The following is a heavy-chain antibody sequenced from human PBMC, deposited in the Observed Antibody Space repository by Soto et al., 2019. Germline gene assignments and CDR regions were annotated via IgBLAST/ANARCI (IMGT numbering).Heavy chain of an antibody. CDR2: IRSKTHTYAT. CDR3: TRSGGSYSFGY. Sequence: EVQLVESGGGLVQPGESLKLSCAASGFTLSGSAVHWVRQASGKGLEWVGRIRSKTHTYATVYIASVKGRFTMSRDDSNNTAYLQMNGLKADDTAVYYCTRSGGSYSFGYWGQGTLVTVSS. D-gene: IGHD1-26*01. CDR1: GFTLSGSA. V-gene: IGHV3-73*02. J-gene: IGHJ4*02.